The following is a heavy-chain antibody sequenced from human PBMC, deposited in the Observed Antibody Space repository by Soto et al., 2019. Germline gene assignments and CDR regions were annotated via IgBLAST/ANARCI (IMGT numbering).Heavy chain of an antibody. CDR2: IYHSGST. Sequence: SETLSLTCAFSGDSISSGYYWGWIRQPPGKGLEWIGSIYHSGSTNYNPSLKSRVTMSVDTSKNQFSLKLSSVTAADTAVYYCAREVDCSGGSCYSGYYYYGMDVWGQGTTVTVSS. V-gene: IGHV4-38-2*02. CDR3: AREVDCSGGSCYSGYYYYGMDV. CDR1: GDSISSGYY. J-gene: IGHJ6*02. D-gene: IGHD2-15*01.